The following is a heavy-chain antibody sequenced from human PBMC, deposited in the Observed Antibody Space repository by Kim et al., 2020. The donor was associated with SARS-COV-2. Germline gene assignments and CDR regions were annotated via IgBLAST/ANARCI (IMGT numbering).Heavy chain of an antibody. CDR1: GFTFDDYA. CDR2: ISWNSGSI. CDR3: AKDLSGSYSDY. D-gene: IGHD3-10*01. J-gene: IGHJ4*02. V-gene: IGHV3-9*01. Sequence: GGSLRLSCAASGFTFDDYAMHWVRQAPGKGLEWVSGISWNSGSIGYADSVKGRFTISRDNAKNSLYLQMNSLRAEDTALYYCAKDLSGSYSDYWGQGTLVPVSS.